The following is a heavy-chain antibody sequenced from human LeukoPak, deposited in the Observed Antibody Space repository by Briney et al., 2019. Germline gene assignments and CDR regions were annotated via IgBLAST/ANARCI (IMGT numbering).Heavy chain of an antibody. CDR2: IYSGGGT. D-gene: IGHD3-10*01. Sequence: GGSLRLSCAASGFTVSSNYISWVRQAPGKGLEWVSVIYSGGGTNYADSVKGRFTIPRDNSKNTLYLQMNSLRAEDTAVYYCASPYYYASGSFDVWGQGPLVTVSS. J-gene: IGHJ4*02. CDR3: ASPYYYASGSFDV. V-gene: IGHV3-53*01. CDR1: GFTVSSNY.